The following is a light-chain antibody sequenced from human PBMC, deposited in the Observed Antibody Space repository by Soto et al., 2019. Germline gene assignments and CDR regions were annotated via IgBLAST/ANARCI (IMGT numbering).Light chain of an antibody. CDR1: QGISSE. Sequence: EIVMTQSPATLSLSPGERAALSCRASQGISSELAWYQQKPGQPPRLLIYGASTRATGVPDRFSGSGSGTDFTLTINRLEPEDFAVYFCQQYHSSPPTFGGGTKVEIK. CDR2: GAS. V-gene: IGKV3-15*01. CDR3: QQYHSSPPT. J-gene: IGKJ4*01.